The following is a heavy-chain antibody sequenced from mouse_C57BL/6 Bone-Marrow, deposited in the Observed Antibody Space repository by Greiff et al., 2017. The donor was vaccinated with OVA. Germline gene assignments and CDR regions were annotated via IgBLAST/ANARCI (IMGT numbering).Heavy chain of an antibody. V-gene: IGHV7-1*01. CDR1: GFTFSDFY. Sequence: EVKLVESGGGLVQSGRSLRLSCAPSGFTFSDFYMEWVRQAPGKGLEWIAASRNKANDYTTDDSASVKGRFIASRYTSQSILYLQMNALRAEATSFYSCASHYYSAWFAYWGQGTLVTVSA. D-gene: IGHD2-1*01. CDR2: SRNKANDYTT. J-gene: IGHJ3*01. CDR3: ASHYYSAWFAY.